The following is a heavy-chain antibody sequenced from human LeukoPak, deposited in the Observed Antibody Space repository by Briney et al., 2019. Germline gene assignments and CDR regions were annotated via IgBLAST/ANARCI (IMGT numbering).Heavy chain of an antibody. Sequence: GRSLRLSCAASGFTVSSNYMSWVRQAPGKGLEWVSVIYSGGSTYYADSVKGRFTISRDNSKNTLYLQMNSLRAEDTAVYYCALTNPRGGWCFDYWGQGTLVTVSS. CDR2: IYSGGST. D-gene: IGHD6-19*01. CDR3: ALTNPRGGWCFDY. V-gene: IGHV3-53*01. CDR1: GFTVSSNY. J-gene: IGHJ4*02.